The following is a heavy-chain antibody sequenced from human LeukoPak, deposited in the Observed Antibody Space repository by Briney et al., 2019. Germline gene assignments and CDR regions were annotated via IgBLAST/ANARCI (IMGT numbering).Heavy chain of an antibody. CDR3: TKDSNPDDILTGIDY. Sequence: GGSLRLSCAASGFTFSTYGMHWVRQAPGKGLEWVAITSYNGSNKYYADSVKGRFTTSRDISKNTLYLQMNSLRAEDTAVYYCTKDSNPDDILTGIDYWGQGTLVTVSS. CDR1: GFTFSTYG. D-gene: IGHD3-9*01. J-gene: IGHJ4*02. CDR2: TSYNGSNK. V-gene: IGHV3-30*18.